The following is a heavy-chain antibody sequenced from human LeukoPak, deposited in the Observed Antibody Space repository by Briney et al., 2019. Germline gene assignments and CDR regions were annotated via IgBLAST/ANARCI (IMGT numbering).Heavy chain of an antibody. J-gene: IGHJ1*01. Sequence: PGGSLRLSCAASGFTFSSHWMHWVRQAPGKGLEWVSAVYSGGSTFYADSVKGRFTISRDNSKNTLYLQISSLRAEDTAVYYCALLGAAGREYFQHWGQGTLVTVSS. CDR1: GFTFSSHW. D-gene: IGHD6-13*01. CDR3: ALLGAAGREYFQH. V-gene: IGHV3-53*01. CDR2: VYSGGST.